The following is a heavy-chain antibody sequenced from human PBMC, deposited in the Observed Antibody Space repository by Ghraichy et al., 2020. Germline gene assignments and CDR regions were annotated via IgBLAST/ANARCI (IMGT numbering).Heavy chain of an antibody. CDR1: GFTFSSYA. CDR2: ISGSGGST. D-gene: IGHD3-10*01. J-gene: IGHJ3*02. CDR3: AKHQIRITMVRGVTLDAFDI. Sequence: LSLTCAASGFTFSSYAMSWVRQAPGKGLEWVSAISGSGGSTYYADSVKGRFTISRDNSKNTLYLQMNSLRAEDTAVYYCAKHQIRITMVRGVTLDAFDIWGQGTMVTVSS. V-gene: IGHV3-23*01.